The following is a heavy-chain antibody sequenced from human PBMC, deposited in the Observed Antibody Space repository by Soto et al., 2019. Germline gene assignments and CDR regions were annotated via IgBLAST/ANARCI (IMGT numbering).Heavy chain of an antibody. CDR3: ARGDYGDHVYDYYYYGIDV. CDR1: GYTFTSYY. Sequence: ASVKVSCKASGYTFTSYYIHWVRQAPGQGLEWMGLINPSGGSTSYAQKFQGRVTMTRDTSTSTVYMELSSLRSEDTAVHYCARGDYGDHVYDYYYYGIDVWGQGTTVTVSS. D-gene: IGHD4-17*01. CDR2: INPSGGST. V-gene: IGHV1-46*01. J-gene: IGHJ6*02.